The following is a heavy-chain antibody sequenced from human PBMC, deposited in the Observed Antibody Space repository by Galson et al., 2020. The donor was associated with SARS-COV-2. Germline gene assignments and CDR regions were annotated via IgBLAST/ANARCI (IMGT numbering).Heavy chain of an antibody. Sequence: ETSETLSLTCTVSGGSISSGGYYWSWIRQHPGKGLEWIGYIYYSGSTYYNPSLKSRVTISVDTSKKQFSLKLSSVTAADTAVYYCARVGRDFWSGSNYYYGMDVWGQGTTVTVSS. V-gene: IGHV4-31*03. D-gene: IGHD3-3*01. CDR2: IYYSGST. J-gene: IGHJ6*02. CDR3: ARVGRDFWSGSNYYYGMDV. CDR1: GGSISSGGYY.